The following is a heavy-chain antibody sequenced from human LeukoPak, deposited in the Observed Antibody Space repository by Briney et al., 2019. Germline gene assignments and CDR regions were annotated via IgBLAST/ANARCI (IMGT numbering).Heavy chain of an antibody. CDR3: ARELAYGGLDY. V-gene: IGHV1-18*01. J-gene: IGHJ4*02. CDR2: ISAYNGNT. D-gene: IGHD4-17*01. CDR1: GYTFTGYG. Sequence: VASVKVSCKASGYTFTGYGISWVRQAPGQGLEWMGWISAYNGNTNYAQKLQGRVTMTTDTSTSTAYMELRSLRSDDTAVYYCARELAYGGLDYWGQGTLVTVSS.